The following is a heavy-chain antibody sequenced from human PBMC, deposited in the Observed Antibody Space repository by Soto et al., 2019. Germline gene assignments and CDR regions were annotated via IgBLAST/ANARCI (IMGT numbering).Heavy chain of an antibody. CDR1: GFTFDDYA. J-gene: IGHJ4*02. CDR3: AKGTDYGDPSFDY. CDR2: ISWNSGSI. D-gene: IGHD4-17*01. V-gene: IGHV3-9*01. Sequence: PGGSLRLSCAASGFTFDDYAMHWVRQAPGKGLEWVSGISWNSGSIGYADSVKGRFTISRDNAKNSLYLQMNSLRAEDTALYYCAKGTDYGDPSFDYWGQGTLVTVSS.